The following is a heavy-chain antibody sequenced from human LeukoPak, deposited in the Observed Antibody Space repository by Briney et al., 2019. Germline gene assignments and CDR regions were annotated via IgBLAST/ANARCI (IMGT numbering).Heavy chain of an antibody. CDR1: GASFRDYY. CDR2: VNHSGSA. J-gene: IGHJ3*01. D-gene: IGHD6-6*01. V-gene: IGHV4-34*01. Sequence: SETLSLTCAVYGASFRDYYWTWIREPPGKGLEWIGDVNHSGSAKYNPSLKSRVTISVDTSKNQFFLRLSPVTAAATAVYYCAKVYSSSSRDAFDVWGPGTMVTVSS. CDR3: AKVYSSSSRDAFDV.